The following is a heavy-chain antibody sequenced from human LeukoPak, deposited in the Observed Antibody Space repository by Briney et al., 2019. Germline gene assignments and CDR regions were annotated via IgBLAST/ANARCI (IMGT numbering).Heavy chain of an antibody. Sequence: GGSLRLSCAASGFTFSSYGMNWVRQAPGKGLEWVSYISSSGSTIYYADSVKGRFTISRDNAKNSLYLQMNSLRAEDTAVYYCARDTYFDWSAENNFGYWGQGTLVTVSS. D-gene: IGHD3-9*01. CDR3: ARDTYFDWSAENNFGY. CDR2: ISSSGSTI. J-gene: IGHJ4*02. CDR1: GFTFSSYG. V-gene: IGHV3-48*03.